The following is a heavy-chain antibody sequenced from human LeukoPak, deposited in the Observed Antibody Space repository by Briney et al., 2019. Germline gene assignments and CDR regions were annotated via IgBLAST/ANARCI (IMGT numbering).Heavy chain of an antibody. V-gene: IGHV4-39*02. Sequence: SETLSLTCTVSGVSISSSNSYWGWIRQPPGKGLEWIGSIYYSGNTYYNASLKSQVSIPIDTSKNQFSLRLTSVTAADTAVYYCARDVDIVATGTFDYWGQGTLVTVSS. CDR1: GVSISSSNSY. CDR2: IYYSGNT. J-gene: IGHJ4*02. D-gene: IGHD5-12*01. CDR3: ARDVDIVATGTFDY.